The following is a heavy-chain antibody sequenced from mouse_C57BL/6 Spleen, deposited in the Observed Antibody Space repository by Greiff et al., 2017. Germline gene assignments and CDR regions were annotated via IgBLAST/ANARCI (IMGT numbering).Heavy chain of an antibody. J-gene: IGHJ2*01. CDR1: GFNIKDYY. Sequence: VQLQQSGAELVKPGASVKLSCTASGFNIKDYYMHWVKQRTEQGLEWIGRIDPEDGETKYAPKFQGKATITADPSSNTAYLQLSSLTSEDTAVYYCARQAEEYYFDYWGQGTTLTVSS. CDR3: ARQAEEYYFDY. V-gene: IGHV14-2*01. CDR2: IDPEDGET.